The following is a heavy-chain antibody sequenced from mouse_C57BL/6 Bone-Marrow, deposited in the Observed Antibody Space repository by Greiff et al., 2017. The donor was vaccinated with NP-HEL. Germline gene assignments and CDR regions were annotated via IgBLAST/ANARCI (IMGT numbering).Heavy chain of an antibody. Sequence: QVTLKESGPGILQSSQTLSLTCSFSGFSLSTSGMGVSWIRQPSGKGLEWLAHIYWDDDKRYNPSLKSRLTNSKDTSRNQVFHKITSVDTADTATYYCARIGYYYGSSYYAMDYWGQGTSVTVSS. CDR3: ARIGYYYGSSYYAMDY. V-gene: IGHV8-12*01. D-gene: IGHD1-1*01. CDR1: GFSLSTSGMG. J-gene: IGHJ4*01. CDR2: IYWDDDK.